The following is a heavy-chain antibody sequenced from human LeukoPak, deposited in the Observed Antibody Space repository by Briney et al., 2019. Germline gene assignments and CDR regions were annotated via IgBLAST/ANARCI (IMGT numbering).Heavy chain of an antibody. CDR1: GGTFSTYA. CDR3: AREYGSGSYAYLDQ. CDR2: IIPVFGTA. D-gene: IGHD3-10*01. Sequence: SVKVSCKATGGTFSTYAISWVRQAPGQGLEWMGGIIPVFGTANYAQKFQGRVTFTADESAGTAYMDLRGLTSDDTAVYYCAREYGSGSYAYLDQWGQGTLVIVSS. J-gene: IGHJ4*02. V-gene: IGHV1-69*13.